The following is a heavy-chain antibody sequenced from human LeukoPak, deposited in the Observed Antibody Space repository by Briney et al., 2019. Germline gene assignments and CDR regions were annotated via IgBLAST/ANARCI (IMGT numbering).Heavy chain of an antibody. CDR3: ARCSTMIGYFDL. V-gene: IGHV4-30-2*01. Sequence: SETLSLTCAVSGGSISSGGYSWSWIRQPPGKGLEWIGYIYHSGSTYYNPSLKSRVTISVDRSKNQFSLKLSSVTAADTAVYYCARCSTMIGYFDLWGRGTLVTVSS. CDR1: GGSISSGGYS. D-gene: IGHD3-22*01. CDR2: IYHSGST. J-gene: IGHJ2*01.